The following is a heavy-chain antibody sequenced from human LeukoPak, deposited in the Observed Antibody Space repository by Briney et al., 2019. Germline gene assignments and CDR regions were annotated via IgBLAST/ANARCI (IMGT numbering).Heavy chain of an antibody. D-gene: IGHD1-26*01. CDR1: GGSFNGYY. CDR3: ARRKVGAPPPPLRAAPNFDY. CDR2: INHSGST. V-gene: IGHV4-34*01. Sequence: SETLSLTCAVYGGSFNGYYWSWIRQPPGKGLEWIGEINHSGSTNYSPSLKSRVTLSVDTSKNQFSLKLSSVTAADTAVYYCARRKVGAPPPPLRAAPNFDYWGQGTLVTVSS. J-gene: IGHJ4*02.